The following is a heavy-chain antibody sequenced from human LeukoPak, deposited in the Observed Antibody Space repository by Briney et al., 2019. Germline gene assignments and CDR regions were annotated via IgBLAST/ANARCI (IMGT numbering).Heavy chain of an antibody. J-gene: IGHJ5*02. CDR2: FDPEDGET. CDR1: GYTLTELS. Sequence: GASVKVSCKVSGYTLTELSMHWVRQAPGKGLEWMGGFDPEDGETIYAQKFQGRVTMTEDTSTDTTYMELSSLRSEDTAVYYCATVLRSGYYWANWFDPWGQGTLVTVSS. D-gene: IGHD3-3*01. V-gene: IGHV1-24*01. CDR3: ATVLRSGYYWANWFDP.